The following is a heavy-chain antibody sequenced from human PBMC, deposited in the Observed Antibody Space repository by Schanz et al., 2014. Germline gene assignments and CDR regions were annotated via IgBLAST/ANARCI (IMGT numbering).Heavy chain of an antibody. CDR1: GFTFSDHY. J-gene: IGHJ4*02. CDR3: AKDGRLPYYGTGSDFDY. D-gene: IGHD3-22*01. Sequence: VQLVESGGGVVQPGRSLRLSCGASGFTFSDHYMDWVRQAPGKGLEWVSYISSSSSTIYYADSVKGRFSISRDNGETSVYLQINSLRAGDTAVYYCAKDGRLPYYGTGSDFDYWGQGTLVAVSS. V-gene: IGHV3-11*01. CDR2: ISSSSSTI.